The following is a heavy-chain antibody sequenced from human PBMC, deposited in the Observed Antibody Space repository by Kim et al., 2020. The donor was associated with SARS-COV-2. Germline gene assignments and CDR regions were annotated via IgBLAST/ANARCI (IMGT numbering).Heavy chain of an antibody. J-gene: IGHJ6*02. CDR2: IWYDASNK. D-gene: IGHD5-18*01. V-gene: IGHV3-33*01. Sequence: GGSLRLSCAASGFTFSSYGIHWVRQAPGKGLEWVAVIWYDASNKYYADSVKGRFTISRDNSKNTVYLQMNSLRAEDTAVYYCARDYGYSDVWGQGTTVTVSS. CDR3: ARDYGYSDV. CDR1: GFTFSSYG.